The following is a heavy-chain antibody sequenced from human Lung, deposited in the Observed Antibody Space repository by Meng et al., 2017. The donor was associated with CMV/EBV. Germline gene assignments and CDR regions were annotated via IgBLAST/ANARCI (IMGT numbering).Heavy chain of an antibody. CDR3: ARGGSSWGGKYYYYGMDF. V-gene: IGHV3-74*01. D-gene: IGHD6-13*01. CDR2: INSDGSST. CDR1: GFTFSSYW. J-gene: IGHJ6*02. Sequence: GESXKISCAASGFTFSSYWMHWVRQAPGKGLVWVSRINSDGSSTSYADSVKGRFTISRDNAKNTLYLQMNSLRAEDTAVYYCARGGSSWGGKYYYYGMDFWGQGTXVTVSS.